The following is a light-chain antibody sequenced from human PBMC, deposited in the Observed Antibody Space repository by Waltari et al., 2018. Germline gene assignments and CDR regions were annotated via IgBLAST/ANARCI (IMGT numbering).Light chain of an antibody. V-gene: IGLV2-23*02. J-gene: IGLJ1*01. CDR2: GVS. CDR3: CSYAGSSTF. Sequence: QSALTQPASVSGSPGQSITISCTGTSSDVGSYNLVSWYQQHPGKAPKLMIYGVSKRPSGVSNRFSGSKSGNTASLTISGLQAEDEADYYCCSYAGSSTFFGTGTKVTVL. CDR1: SSDVGSYNL.